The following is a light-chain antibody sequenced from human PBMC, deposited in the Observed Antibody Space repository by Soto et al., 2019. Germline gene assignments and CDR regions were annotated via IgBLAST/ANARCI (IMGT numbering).Light chain of an antibody. J-gene: IGLJ3*02. V-gene: IGLV2-14*01. CDR2: EVS. Sequence: QSALTQPASVSGSPGQSITISCTGTSSDIGSNNYVSWFQQRPGKAPTLIIYEVSNRPSGVSTHFSGSKSGNTASLTISGLLPEDEDDYYSSSYTTTTRLFGGGTKLTVL. CDR3: SSYTTTTRL. CDR1: SSDIGSNNY.